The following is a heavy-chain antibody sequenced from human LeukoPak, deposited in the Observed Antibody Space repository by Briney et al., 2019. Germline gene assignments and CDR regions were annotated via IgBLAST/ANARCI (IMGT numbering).Heavy chain of an antibody. V-gene: IGHV4-59*01. CDR1: GGSISSYY. J-gene: IGHJ4*02. CDR3: ARGFYDSSGYYLSDY. D-gene: IGHD3-22*01. CDR2: IYYSGST. Sequence: SETLSLTCTVSGGSISSYYWSWIRQPPGKGLEWIGYIYYSGSTNYNPSLKSRVTISVDTSKNQFSLKLSSVTAADTAVYYCARGFYDSSGYYLSDYWGQGTLVTVSS.